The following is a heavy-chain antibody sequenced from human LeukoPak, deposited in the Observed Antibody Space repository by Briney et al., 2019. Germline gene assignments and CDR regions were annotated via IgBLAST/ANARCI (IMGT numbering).Heavy chain of an antibody. Sequence: SETLSLTCAVYGGSFSGYYWSWIRQPPGKGLEWIGEINHSGSTNYNPSLKSRVTISVDTPKNQFSLKLSSVTAADTAVYYCARDLEWELLSYFDYWGQGTLVTVSS. CDR1: GGSFSGYY. CDR2: INHSGST. J-gene: IGHJ4*02. V-gene: IGHV4-34*01. CDR3: ARDLEWELLSYFDY. D-gene: IGHD1-26*01.